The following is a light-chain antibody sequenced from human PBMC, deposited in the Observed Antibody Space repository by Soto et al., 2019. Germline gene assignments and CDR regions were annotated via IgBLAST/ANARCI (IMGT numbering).Light chain of an antibody. CDR2: DTS. Sequence: EIVLTQSPATLSLSPGERATLSCRASQSVSRYLAWYQQKPGQAPRLLIYDTSNRATGIPARFSGSGSGTDFTLTISSLEPEDFAVYYCQQRSNWPTFGGGTKV. V-gene: IGKV3-11*01. J-gene: IGKJ4*01. CDR1: QSVSRY. CDR3: QQRSNWPT.